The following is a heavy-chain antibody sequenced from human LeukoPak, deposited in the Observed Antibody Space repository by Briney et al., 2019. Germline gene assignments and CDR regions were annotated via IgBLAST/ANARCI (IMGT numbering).Heavy chain of an antibody. CDR1: GFTFSSYS. Sequence: GGSLRLSCAASGFTFSSYSMNWVRQAPGKGLEWVSSISSSSSYIYYADSVKGRFTISRDNAKNSLYLQMNSLRAEDTAVYYCARDLRKWFGDQCRGGGYGMDVWGKGTTVTVSS. CDR3: ARDLRKWFGDQCRGGGYGMDV. V-gene: IGHV3-21*01. J-gene: IGHJ6*04. D-gene: IGHD3-10*01. CDR2: ISSSSSYI.